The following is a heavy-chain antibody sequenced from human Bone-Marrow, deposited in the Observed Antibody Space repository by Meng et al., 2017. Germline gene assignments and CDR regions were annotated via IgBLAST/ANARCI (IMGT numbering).Heavy chain of an antibody. D-gene: IGHD3-3*01. J-gene: IGHJ4*02. CDR3: ARAYYDFWSGYYTHFDY. CDR1: ASTLNSYA. V-gene: IGHV1-69*13. CDR2: IIPIFGTA. Sequence: AGVQKSWSSVKVSCKASASTLNSYAISLVRQAPGQGLEWMGGIIPIFGTANYAQKFQGIVTITADESTSTAYMELSSLRSEDTAVYYCARAYYDFWSGYYTHFDYWGQGTLVTVSS.